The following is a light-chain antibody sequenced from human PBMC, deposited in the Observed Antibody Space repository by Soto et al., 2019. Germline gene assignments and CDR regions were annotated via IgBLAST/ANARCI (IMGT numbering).Light chain of an antibody. CDR1: QSVRTY. V-gene: IGKV3D-15*01. CDR2: YSS. CDR3: QQYAYCPET. Sequence: EVMMTQFPDTVSVTPGETVTLSCGASQSVRTYLAWYQQRPGQAPRLLIHYSSTRASDIPARFSGSGSGTNFTLAISSLQSEDFAVYYCQQYAYCPETFGQGTKVEIK. J-gene: IGKJ1*01.